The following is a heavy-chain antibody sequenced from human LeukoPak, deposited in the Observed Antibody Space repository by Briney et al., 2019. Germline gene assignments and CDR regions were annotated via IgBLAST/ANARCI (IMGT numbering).Heavy chain of an antibody. CDR2: ISHSGST. V-gene: IGHV4-34*01. CDR3: ARNMGGIAARPSDY. D-gene: IGHD6-6*01. Sequence: SETLSLTCAVYGGSFSGYYWSWIRQPPGKGLEWIGEISHSGSTNYNPSLKSRVTISVDTSKNQFSLKLSSVTAADTAVYYCARNMGGIAARPSDYWGQGTLVTVSS. J-gene: IGHJ4*02. CDR1: GGSFSGYY.